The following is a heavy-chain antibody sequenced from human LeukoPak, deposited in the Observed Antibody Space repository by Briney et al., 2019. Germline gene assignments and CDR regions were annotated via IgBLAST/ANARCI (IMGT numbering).Heavy chain of an antibody. CDR2: IYYSGST. V-gene: IGHV4-59*01. Sequence: SETLSLTCTVSGGSISSYYWSWIRQPPGKGQEWIGYIYYSGSTNYNPSLKSRVTISVDTSKNQFSLKLSSVTAADTAVYYCAREMAVAGTGPSYYYYYMDVWGKGTTVTVSS. D-gene: IGHD6-19*01. J-gene: IGHJ6*03. CDR1: GGSISSYY. CDR3: AREMAVAGTGPSYYYYYMDV.